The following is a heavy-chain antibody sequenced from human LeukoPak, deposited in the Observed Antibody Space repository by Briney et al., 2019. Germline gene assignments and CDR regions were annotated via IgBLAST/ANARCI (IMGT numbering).Heavy chain of an antibody. Sequence: ASVKVSCKASGYTFTSYGVSWERQAPGQGLELMGWISAYNGNTNYAQKLQGRVTMTTDTSTSTAYMELRSLRSDDTAMYYCASQGSIVTNHFDYWGQGTLVTVSS. CDR2: ISAYNGNT. D-gene: IGHD5-12*01. J-gene: IGHJ4*02. CDR3: ASQGSIVTNHFDY. CDR1: GYTFTSYG. V-gene: IGHV1-18*01.